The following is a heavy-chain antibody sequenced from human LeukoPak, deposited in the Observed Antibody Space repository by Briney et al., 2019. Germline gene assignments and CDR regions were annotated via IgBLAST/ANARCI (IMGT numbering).Heavy chain of an antibody. Sequence: SETLSLTCTVSGGSISSGGYSWSWIRQPPGKGLEWIGYIYHSGSTYYNPSLKSRVTISVDRSKNQFSLKLSSVTAADTAVYYCARHYDSSGYYYGPYFDYWGQGTLVTVSS. CDR2: IYHSGST. CDR1: GGSISSGGYS. J-gene: IGHJ4*02. CDR3: ARHYDSSGYYYGPYFDY. V-gene: IGHV4-30-2*01. D-gene: IGHD3-22*01.